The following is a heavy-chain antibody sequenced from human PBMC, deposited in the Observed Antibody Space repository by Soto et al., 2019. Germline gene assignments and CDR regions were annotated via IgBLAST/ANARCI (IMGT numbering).Heavy chain of an antibody. D-gene: IGHD6-13*01. CDR3: AKDPDEQQEFDY. V-gene: IGHV3-30*18. Sequence: GGSLRLSCAASGFTFSSYGMHWVRQAPGKGLEWVAVISYDGSNKYYADSVKGRFTISRDNSKNTLYLQMNSLRAEDTAVYYCAKDPDEQQEFDYWGQGTLVTVSS. CDR2: ISYDGSNK. CDR1: GFTFSSYG. J-gene: IGHJ4*02.